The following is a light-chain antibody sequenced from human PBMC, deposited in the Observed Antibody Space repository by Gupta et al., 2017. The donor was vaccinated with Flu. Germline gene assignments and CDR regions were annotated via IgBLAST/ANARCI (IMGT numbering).Light chain of an antibody. CDR1: SSDVGRSDS. J-gene: IGLJ1*01. V-gene: IGLV2-14*03. CDR3: SSYTSISTFYV. Sequence: QSALTQPASVSGSPGQSITISCTGTSSDVGRSDSVSWHQQHPGKAPKLLIYDVSNRPSGVSSRFSGSKSGNTASLTISGLQAEDETDYYCSSYTSISTFYVFGTGTKVTVL. CDR2: DVS.